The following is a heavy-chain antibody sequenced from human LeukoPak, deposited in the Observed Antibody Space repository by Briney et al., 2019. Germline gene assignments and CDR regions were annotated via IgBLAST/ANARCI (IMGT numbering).Heavy chain of an antibody. CDR3: ARDRAVYSDSRGYYPDAFDI. Sequence: GGSLRLSCAASGIPLSRYDMHWVRQATGKGLEWVSGIGTGGATYYADSVKGRFTISRDNAKNSLYLQMNSLRAEDTAMYYCARDRAVYSDSRGYYPDAFDIWGQGTMVTVSS. V-gene: IGHV3-13*04. CDR1: GIPLSRYD. D-gene: IGHD3-22*01. CDR2: IGTGGAT. J-gene: IGHJ3*02.